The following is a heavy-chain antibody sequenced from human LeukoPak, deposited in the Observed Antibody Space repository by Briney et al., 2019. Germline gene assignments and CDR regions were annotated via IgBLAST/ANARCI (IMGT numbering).Heavy chain of an antibody. Sequence: PGGSLRLSCTASGFTVSGKYMNWVRQAPGKGLEWVSVVYSGGGTNFAVSVKDRFIISKDNSKNMVYLQMNSLRVEDTAVYYCARGFAGNLDYWGQGTLVTVST. CDR2: VYSGGGT. D-gene: IGHD3-16*01. CDR3: ARGFAGNLDY. J-gene: IGHJ4*02. CDR1: GFTVSGKY. V-gene: IGHV3-66*01.